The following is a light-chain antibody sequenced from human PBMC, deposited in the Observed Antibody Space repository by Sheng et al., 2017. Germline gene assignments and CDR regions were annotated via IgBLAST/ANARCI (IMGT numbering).Light chain of an antibody. V-gene: IGKV4-1*01. Sequence: DIVMTQSPDSLAVSLGERATINCKSSQSVLYSSNNKNYLAWYQQKPGQPPNLLIYWASTRESGVPDRFSGSGSGTDFTLTISSLQAEDVAVYYCQQYYSTPPRTFGQGTKLEIK. CDR3: QQYYSTPPRT. CDR1: QSVLYSSNNKNY. CDR2: WAS. J-gene: IGKJ2*01.